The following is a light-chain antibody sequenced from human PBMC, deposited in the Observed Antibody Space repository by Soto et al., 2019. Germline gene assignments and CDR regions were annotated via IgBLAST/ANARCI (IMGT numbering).Light chain of an antibody. Sequence: EIVLTQSPGTLSLSPGERATLSCRASQSVSSSYLAWYQQKPGQAPRLLIYGASSRATGIPDRFSGSGSGTDFTLTISRLEPEDFAVYYCQQYGSSPPCTFGQGNKLPIK. CDR1: QSVSSSY. J-gene: IGKJ2*02. CDR3: QQYGSSPPCT. CDR2: GAS. V-gene: IGKV3-20*01.